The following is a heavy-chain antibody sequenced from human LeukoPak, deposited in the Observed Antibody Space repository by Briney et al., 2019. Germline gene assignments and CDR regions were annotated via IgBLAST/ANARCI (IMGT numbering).Heavy chain of an antibody. D-gene: IGHD2-2*01. CDR1: GGTFSSYA. Sequence: SVKVSCKASGGTFSSYAISWVRQAPGQGLEWMGGIIPIFGTANYAQKFQGRVTITTDESTSTAYMELSSLRSEDTAVYYCANLFTSRNWFDLWGQGTLVTVSS. CDR3: ANLFTSRNWFDL. J-gene: IGHJ5*02. CDR2: IIPIFGTA. V-gene: IGHV1-69*05.